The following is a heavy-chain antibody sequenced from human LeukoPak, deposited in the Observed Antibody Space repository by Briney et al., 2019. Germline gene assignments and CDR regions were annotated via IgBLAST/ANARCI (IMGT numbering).Heavy chain of an antibody. CDR3: AKPQLQGAFDI. CDR2: IYTGGST. CDR1: GFTFSSYS. Sequence: GGSLRLSCAASGFTFSSYSMNWVRQAPGKGLEWVSIIYTGGSTYYVDSVKGRFTISRDNSKNTLYLQMNSLRAEDTAVYYCAKPQLQGAFDIWGQGTMVKVSS. J-gene: IGHJ3*02. V-gene: IGHV3-53*01. D-gene: IGHD1-14*01.